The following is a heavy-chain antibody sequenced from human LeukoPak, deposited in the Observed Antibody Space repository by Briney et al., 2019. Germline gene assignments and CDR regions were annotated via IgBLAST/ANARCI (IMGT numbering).Heavy chain of an antibody. CDR2: IYSTGTT. Sequence: PSETLSLTCTVSGGSISNYYWSWIRQPPGKGLEWIGYIYSTGTTNYNPSLKSRVTISLATSKNQFSLKLISVTAADTALYYCARDGAFDIWGQGTMVSVSS. V-gene: IGHV4-59*01. CDR3: ARDGAFDI. J-gene: IGHJ3*02. CDR1: GGSISNYY.